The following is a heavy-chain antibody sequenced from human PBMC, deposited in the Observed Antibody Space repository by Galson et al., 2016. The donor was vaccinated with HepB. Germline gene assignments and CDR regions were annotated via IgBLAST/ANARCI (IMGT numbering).Heavy chain of an antibody. CDR1: GYTFTAYY. CDR3: EKESSGSYGWHFDY. CDR2: INPNRGAT. D-gene: IGHD1-26*01. J-gene: IGHJ4*02. Sequence: SVKVSCKASGYTFTAYYIHWVRQVPGQGLEWMGRINPNRGATLYAQQFQGRVTMTRDTSISTAYMELTGLRSDDTAVYYGEKESSGSYGWHFDYWGQGTLVTVSS. V-gene: IGHV1-2*06.